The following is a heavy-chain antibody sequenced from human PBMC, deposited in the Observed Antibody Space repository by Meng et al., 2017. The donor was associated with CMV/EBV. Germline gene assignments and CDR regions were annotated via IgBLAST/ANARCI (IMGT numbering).Heavy chain of an antibody. Sequence: QVHLQQWGEGLLKPSETLSLPCAVYGGSFSGYYWSWIRQPPGKGLEWIGEINHSGSTNYNPSLKSRVTISVDTSKNQFSLKLSSVTAADTAVYYCARGSRRLPRFNWFDPWGQGTLVTVSS. CDR1: GGSFSGYY. V-gene: IGHV4-34*01. CDR2: INHSGST. CDR3: ARGSRRLPRFNWFDP. D-gene: IGHD3-3*01. J-gene: IGHJ5*02.